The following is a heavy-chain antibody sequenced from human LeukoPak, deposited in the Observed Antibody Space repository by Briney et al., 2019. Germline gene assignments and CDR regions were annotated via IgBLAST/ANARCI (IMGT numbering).Heavy chain of an antibody. CDR1: GASISNYY. D-gene: IGHD1-26*01. CDR3: ARLGSYHDF. Sequence: SDTLSLTCTVSGASISNYYWSWLRQTPEKGLEWMGHIHSSGGSSYYPSLKSRLTLSIDTSRNQLSLKLPSVTAADTAVYFCARLGSYHDFWGQGALVTVSS. V-gene: IGHV4-4*09. J-gene: IGHJ4*02. CDR2: IHSSGGS.